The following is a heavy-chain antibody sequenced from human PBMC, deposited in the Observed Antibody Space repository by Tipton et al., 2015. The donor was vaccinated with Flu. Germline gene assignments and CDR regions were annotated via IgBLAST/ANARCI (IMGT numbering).Heavy chain of an antibody. Sequence: SLRLSCVGSGFNLSSYEMNWVRQAPGKGLEWVSYISIDSRTTYYADSVKGRFTISRDYAKKSVSLLMNSLGAEDTAVYYCVRDPFLGTGDAFDIWGQGTMVTVSS. CDR3: VRDPFLGTGDAFDI. CDR2: ISIDSRTT. V-gene: IGHV3-48*03. CDR1: GFNLSSYE. J-gene: IGHJ3*02. D-gene: IGHD1-1*01.